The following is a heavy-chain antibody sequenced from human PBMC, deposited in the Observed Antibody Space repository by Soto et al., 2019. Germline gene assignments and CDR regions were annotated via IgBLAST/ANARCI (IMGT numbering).Heavy chain of an antibody. Sequence: ASVKVSCKASGGTFTSFASSWGGQAPGQGLEWMGGIIPIFGTANYALKFQGRVTITADESTSTAYMELSSLRSEDTAVYYCARGGRDTMTVVAPGRYYGMDVWGQGTTVTVSS. CDR1: GGTFTSFA. J-gene: IGHJ6*02. V-gene: IGHV1-69*13. CDR3: ARGGRDTMTVVAPGRYYGMDV. CDR2: IIPIFGTA. D-gene: IGHD3-22*01.